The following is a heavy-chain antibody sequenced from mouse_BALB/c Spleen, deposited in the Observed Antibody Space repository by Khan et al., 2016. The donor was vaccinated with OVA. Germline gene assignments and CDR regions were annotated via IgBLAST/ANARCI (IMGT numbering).Heavy chain of an antibody. V-gene: IGHV3-2*02. CDR1: GYSITSDYA. D-gene: IGHD2-3*01. CDR2: ISYSGST. CDR3: ARDGSRYNYAMDY. Sequence: EVQLQESGPGLVKPSQSLSLTCTVTGYSITSDYAWNWIRQFPGNKLEWMGYISYSGSTNYNPSLKSRISITRDTSKNQFFLQLSSVTTEDTATYYCARDGSRYNYAMDYWGQGTAGTVSS. J-gene: IGHJ4*01.